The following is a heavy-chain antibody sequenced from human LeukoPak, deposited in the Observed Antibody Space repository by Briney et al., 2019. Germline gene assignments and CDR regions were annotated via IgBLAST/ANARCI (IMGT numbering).Heavy chain of an antibody. CDR1: GFTFSSYA. J-gene: IGHJ3*02. V-gene: IGHV3-23*01. Sequence: GGSLRLSCAASGFTFSSYAMSWVRQAPGKGLEWVSAISGSGGSTYYADSVKGRFTISRDNSKNTLYLQMNSLRAEDTAVYYCAKDLDGGYSYVGAIDIWGQGTMVTVSS. D-gene: IGHD5-18*01. CDR2: ISGSGGST. CDR3: AKDLDGGYSYVGAIDI.